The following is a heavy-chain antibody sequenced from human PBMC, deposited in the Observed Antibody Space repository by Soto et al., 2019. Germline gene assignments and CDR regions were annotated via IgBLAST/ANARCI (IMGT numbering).Heavy chain of an antibody. D-gene: IGHD6-6*01. Sequence: SVKVSCKASGGTFSSYAISWVRQAPGQGLEWMGGIIPIFGTANYAQKFQGRVTITADKSTSTAYMELSSLRSEDTAVYYCASPVVRGLVQDSYYGMDVWGQGTTVTVSS. J-gene: IGHJ6*02. CDR2: IIPIFGTA. CDR1: GGTFSSYA. V-gene: IGHV1-69*06. CDR3: ASPVVRGLVQDSYYGMDV.